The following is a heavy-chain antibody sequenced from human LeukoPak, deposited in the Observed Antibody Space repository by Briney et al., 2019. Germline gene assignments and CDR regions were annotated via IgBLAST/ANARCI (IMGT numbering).Heavy chain of an antibody. J-gene: IGHJ4*02. CDR3: ARGSLLERPIVY. CDR2: ISSSSSYI. D-gene: IGHD1-1*01. Sequence: PGGSLRLSCAASGFTFSSYSMNWVRQAPGKGLEWVSSISSSSSYIYYADSVKGRFTISRDNAKNSLYLQMNSLRAEDTAVYYCARGSLLERPIVYWGQGTLVTVSS. V-gene: IGHV3-21*01. CDR1: GFTFSSYS.